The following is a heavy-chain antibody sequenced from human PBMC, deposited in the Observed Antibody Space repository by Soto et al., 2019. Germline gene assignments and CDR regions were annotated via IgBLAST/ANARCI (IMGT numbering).Heavy chain of an antibody. J-gene: IGHJ4*02. Sequence: EVQLLESGGGLVQPGGSLRLSCAASGFTFSSDAMSWVRQAPGKGLEWVSAISGSGGSTYYADSVKGRFTSSRDNSKNTLDLQMNSLRAEDTAVYYGAKDTPMTTVTTSAYYWGQGSLVTVSS. CDR3: AKDTPMTTVTTSAYY. CDR1: GFTFSSDA. V-gene: IGHV3-23*01. D-gene: IGHD4-17*01. CDR2: ISGSGGST.